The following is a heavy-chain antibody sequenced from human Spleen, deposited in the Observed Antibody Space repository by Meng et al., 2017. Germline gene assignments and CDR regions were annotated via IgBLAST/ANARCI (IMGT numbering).Heavy chain of an antibody. D-gene: IGHD6-13*01. Sequence: QVQLQQVGAGLLKPSETLSLTCVVSGGSFSDYYWSWIRQPPGKGLEWIGSIYYSGSTYYNPSLKSRVTISVDTSKNQFSLKLSSVTAADTAVYYCAAEPFVAGTDWFDPWGQGTLVTVSS. V-gene: IGHV4-34*01. CDR3: AAEPFVAGTDWFDP. CDR1: GGSFSDYY. CDR2: IYYSGST. J-gene: IGHJ5*02.